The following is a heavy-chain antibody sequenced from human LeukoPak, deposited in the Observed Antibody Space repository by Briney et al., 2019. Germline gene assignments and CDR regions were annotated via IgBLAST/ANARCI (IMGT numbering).Heavy chain of an antibody. Sequence: GRSLRLSCAASGFAFSNYAMHWVRQAPGKGLEWVAIISYDGSNKYYADSVKGRFTISRDNSKNTLYLQMNSLRAEDTAVYYCARDLGSGDYYDSSGYSFDYWGQGTLVTVSS. CDR2: ISYDGSNK. D-gene: IGHD3-22*01. CDR1: GFAFSNYA. J-gene: IGHJ4*02. V-gene: IGHV3-30-3*01. CDR3: ARDLGSGDYYDSSGYSFDY.